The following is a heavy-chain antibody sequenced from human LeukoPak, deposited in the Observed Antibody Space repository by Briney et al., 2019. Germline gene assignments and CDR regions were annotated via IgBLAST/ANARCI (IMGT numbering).Heavy chain of an antibody. D-gene: IGHD2-15*01. CDR2: IYYSGSA. CDR3: ARDSPACSGGSCYYSWFDP. Sequence: NPSETLSLTCTVSGGSLNNYYWSWIRQSPGRGLEWIAYIYYSGSANYNPSLKSRVTISVDRSKNQFSLKLSSVTAADTAIYYCARDSPACSGGSCYYSWFDPWGQGTLVTVSS. V-gene: IGHV4-59*01. CDR1: GGSLNNYY. J-gene: IGHJ5*02.